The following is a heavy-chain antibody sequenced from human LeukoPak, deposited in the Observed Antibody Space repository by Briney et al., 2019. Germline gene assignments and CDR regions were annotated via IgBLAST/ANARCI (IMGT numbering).Heavy chain of an antibody. CDR2: IYYSGNT. Sequence: RSEKLSLTCSVSGGSISSSSYYWGWIRQPPGKGLEWIGSIYYSGNTYYNPSLKSRVTISVDTSKNQFSLKLTSVTAADTAVYYCARLPGYWGKGTLDPVSS. V-gene: IGHV4-39*01. CDR1: GGSISSSSYY. CDR3: ARLPGY. J-gene: IGHJ4*02.